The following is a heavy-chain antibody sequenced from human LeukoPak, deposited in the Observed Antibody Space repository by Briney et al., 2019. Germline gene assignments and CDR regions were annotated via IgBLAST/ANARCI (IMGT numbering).Heavy chain of an antibody. J-gene: IGHJ6*03. CDR3: ARSGYSDFYYYYMDV. CDR1: GGTFSSYA. D-gene: IGHD3-3*01. CDR2: IIPIFGTA. V-gene: IGHV1-69*05. Sequence: GASVKVSCKASGGTFSSYAISWVRQAPGQGLEWMGGIIPIFGTANYAQKFQGRVTITTDESTSTAYMELSSLRSEDTAVYYCARSGYSDFYYYYMDVWGKGTTVTVSS.